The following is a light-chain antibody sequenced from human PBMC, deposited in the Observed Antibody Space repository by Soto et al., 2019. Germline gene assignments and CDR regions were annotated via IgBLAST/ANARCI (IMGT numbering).Light chain of an antibody. Sequence: QSALTQPASVSGSPGQSITISCTGTSSDVGGYKYVSWYQQHPGKAPKLMIYEVNNRPSGVSNRFSGSKSGNTASLTISGLQAEDEADYYCSSYTSSSTVVFGGGTKLTVL. CDR3: SSYTSSSTVV. CDR1: SSDVGGYKY. V-gene: IGLV2-14*01. J-gene: IGLJ2*01. CDR2: EVN.